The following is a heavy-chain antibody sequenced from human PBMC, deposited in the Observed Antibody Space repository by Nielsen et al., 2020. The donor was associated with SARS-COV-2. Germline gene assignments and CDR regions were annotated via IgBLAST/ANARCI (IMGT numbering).Heavy chain of an antibody. D-gene: IGHD2-2*01. CDR3: AIPNLEDIVVVPANYYYYMDV. Sequence: VRQMPGKGLEWMGIIYPGDSDTRYSPSFQGQVTISADRSISTAYLQWSSLKASDTAMYYCAIPNLEDIVVVPANYYYYMDVWGKGTTVTVSS. CDR2: IYPGDSDT. V-gene: IGHV5-51*01. J-gene: IGHJ6*03.